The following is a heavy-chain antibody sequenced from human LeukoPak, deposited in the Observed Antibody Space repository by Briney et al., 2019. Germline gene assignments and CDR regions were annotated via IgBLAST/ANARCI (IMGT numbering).Heavy chain of an antibody. Sequence: GASVKVSCKASGYTFTSYDINWVRQATGQGLERMGWMNPNSGNTGYAQKFQGRVTMTRNTSISTAYMELSSLRSEDTAVYYCARASLYYDFWSGYYNYYYYYMDVWGKGTTVTVSS. CDR3: ARASLYYDFWSGYYNYYYYYMDV. CDR1: GYTFTSYD. CDR2: MNPNSGNT. J-gene: IGHJ6*03. D-gene: IGHD3-3*01. V-gene: IGHV1-8*01.